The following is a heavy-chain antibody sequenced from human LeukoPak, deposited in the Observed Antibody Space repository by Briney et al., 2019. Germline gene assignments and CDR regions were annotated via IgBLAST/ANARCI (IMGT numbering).Heavy chain of an antibody. D-gene: IGHD4-17*01. V-gene: IGHV3-53*01. J-gene: IGHJ4*02. CDR2: MFPDGRT. CDR1: GFSVSDNY. Sequence: GGSLRLSCAVSGFSVSDNYMSWVRQAPGKGLQWVSVMFPDGRTYYADPVKGRFTISRDLARNTLLLQMHSLRADDTAVHYCARTNPVYGDYDYWGQGTLVTVSS. CDR3: ARTNPVYGDYDY.